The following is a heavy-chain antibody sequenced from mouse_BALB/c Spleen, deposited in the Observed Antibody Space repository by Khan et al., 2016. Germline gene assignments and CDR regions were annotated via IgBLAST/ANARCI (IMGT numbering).Heavy chain of an antibody. V-gene: IGHV1S135*01. CDR3: TSSTRSLYAMNH. Sequence: VQLQQSGPELMKPGASVKISCKASGYSFTSYYMHWVKQSHGKSLEWIGYIDPFNGGTSYNQKFKGKATLTVDNSSSTAYMHLSSLTSEDSAVXCCTSSTRSLYAMNHWRQGTSITSSS. D-gene: IGHD1-1*01. CDR2: IDPFNGGT. CDR1: GYSFTSYY. J-gene: IGHJ4*01.